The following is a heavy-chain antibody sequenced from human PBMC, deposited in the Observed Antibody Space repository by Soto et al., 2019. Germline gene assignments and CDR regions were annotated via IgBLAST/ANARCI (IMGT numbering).Heavy chain of an antibody. D-gene: IGHD5-12*01. V-gene: IGHV1-18*01. J-gene: IGHJ5*02. CDR2: ISAYNGNT. CDR3: AIGLSLASLGFDP. Sequence: SGVRQAPGQGLEWMGWISAYNGNTNYAHKLQGRVTMTTDTSTSTAYMELRSLRSDDTAVYYCAIGLSLASLGFDPWGQGTLVTV.